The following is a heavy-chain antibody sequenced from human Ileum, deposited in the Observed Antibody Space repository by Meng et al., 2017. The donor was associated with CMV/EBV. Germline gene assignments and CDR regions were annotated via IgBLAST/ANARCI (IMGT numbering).Heavy chain of an antibody. D-gene: IGHD1-1*01. J-gene: IGHJ4*02. CDR2: INPNGGTT. CDR1: GYTFTGYY. V-gene: IGHV1-46*01. CDR3: AAKIDTTYFDY. Sequence: CKASGYTFTGYYKHWVRQAPGQGLEWMGIINPNGGTTAYAQNFQGRVTMTGDTSTSTIYMELNGLRSEDTAVYFCAAKIDTTYFDYWGQGTLVTVSS.